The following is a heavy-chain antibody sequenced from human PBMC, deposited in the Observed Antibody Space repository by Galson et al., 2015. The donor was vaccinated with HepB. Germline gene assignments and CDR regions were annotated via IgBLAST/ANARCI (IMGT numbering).Heavy chain of an antibody. CDR1: GYTFTSYY. D-gene: IGHD5-18*01. V-gene: IGHV1-46*01. CDR2: INPSGGST. CDR3: AREGGRPGGYSYGHFDY. Sequence: SCKASGYTFTSYYMHWVRQAPGQGLEWMGIINPSGGSTSYAQKFQGRVTMTRDTSTSTVYMELSSLRSEDTAVYYCAREGGRPGGYSYGHFDYWGQGTLVTVSS. J-gene: IGHJ4*02.